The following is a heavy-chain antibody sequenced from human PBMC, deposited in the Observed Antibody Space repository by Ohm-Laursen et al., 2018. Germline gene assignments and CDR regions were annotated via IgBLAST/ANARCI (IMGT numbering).Heavy chain of an antibody. Sequence: SLRLSCAASGFTFSDYHMSWIRQGPGKGLEWVSYISSSGSTIYYADSVKGRFTISRDNAKNSLYLQMNSLRAEDTAVYYCARDRTYYSDSSGYLVYWGQGTLVTVSS. D-gene: IGHD3-22*01. V-gene: IGHV3-11*01. J-gene: IGHJ4*02. CDR3: ARDRTYYSDSSGYLVY. CDR1: GFTFSDYH. CDR2: ISSSGSTI.